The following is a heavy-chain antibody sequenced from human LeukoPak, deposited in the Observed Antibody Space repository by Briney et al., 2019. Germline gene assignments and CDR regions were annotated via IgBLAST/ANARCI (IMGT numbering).Heavy chain of an antibody. CDR1: GFTFSQHE. V-gene: IGHV3-48*03. D-gene: IGHD2-15*01. J-gene: IGHJ4*02. CDR2: ISQNSDNI. Sequence: GGSLRLSCAASGFTFSQHEMNWVRQAPGKGLEWVSFISQNSDNIHYADSVEGRFTISRDNAKNSLYLQMNSLRAEDTAIYYCARDKGSQGYWGQGTLVTVSS. CDR3: ARDKGSQGY.